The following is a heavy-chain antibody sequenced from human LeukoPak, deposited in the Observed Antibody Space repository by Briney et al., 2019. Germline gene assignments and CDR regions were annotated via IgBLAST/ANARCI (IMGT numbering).Heavy chain of an antibody. V-gene: IGHV3-23*01. CDR1: GFTFSNYA. J-gene: IGHJ6*02. Sequence: HPGGSLRLSCAASGFTFSNYAMAWVRQAPGKGLDWVSGISSSGENRFYADSVKGRFTISRDRFSDTMYLEMSNLRAEDTAVYFCARGRSSFYYYYYGMDVWGRGTTVTVSS. CDR2: ISSSGENR. CDR3: ARGRSSFYYYYYGMDV. D-gene: IGHD6-6*01.